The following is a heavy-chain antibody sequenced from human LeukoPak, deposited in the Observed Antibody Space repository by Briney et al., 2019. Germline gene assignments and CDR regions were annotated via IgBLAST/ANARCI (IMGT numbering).Heavy chain of an antibody. V-gene: IGHV1-69*13. CDR2: IIPIFGTA. CDR3: AGGIAVADLFDAFDI. J-gene: IGHJ3*02. Sequence: ASVKVSCKASGGTFSSYAISWVRQAPGQGLEWMGGIIPIFGTANYAQKFQGRVTITADESTSTAYMELSSLRSEDTAVYYCAGGIAVADLFDAFDIWGQGTMVTVSS. D-gene: IGHD6-19*01. CDR1: GGTFSSYA.